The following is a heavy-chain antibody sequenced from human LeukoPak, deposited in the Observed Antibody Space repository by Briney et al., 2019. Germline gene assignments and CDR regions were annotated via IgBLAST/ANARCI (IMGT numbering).Heavy chain of an antibody. V-gene: IGHV4-59*11. CDR2: IYYTGSP. CDR3: VRGPDSSGNYQNFDL. J-gene: IGHJ2*01. Sequence: SQTLSLTCTASGGSIGRHYWSWIRQSPGRGLEWIGHIYYTGSPNYNPPLKSRVTISVDTSQNQCSLKLTSVTAADTAVYYCVRGPDSSGNYQNFDLWGRGTLVTVSS. CDR1: GGSIGRHY. D-gene: IGHD3-22*01.